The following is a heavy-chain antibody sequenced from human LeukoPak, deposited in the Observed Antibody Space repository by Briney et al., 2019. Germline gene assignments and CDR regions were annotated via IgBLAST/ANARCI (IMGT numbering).Heavy chain of an antibody. J-gene: IGHJ4*02. Sequence: GGSLRLSCAASGFTFSSYAMRWVRQAPGKGLEWVAVISYDGSNKYYADSVKGRFTISRDNSKNTLYLQMNSLRAEDTAVYYCARPLNYDILTGYLDYWGQGTLVTVSS. V-gene: IGHV3-30*04. CDR1: GFTFSSYA. CDR2: ISYDGSNK. CDR3: ARPLNYDILTGYLDY. D-gene: IGHD3-9*01.